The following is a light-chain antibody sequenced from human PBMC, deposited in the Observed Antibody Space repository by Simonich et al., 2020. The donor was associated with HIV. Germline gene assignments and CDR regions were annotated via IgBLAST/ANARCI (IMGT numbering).Light chain of an antibody. J-gene: IGKJ1*01. CDR1: QSVFHSSPNKNY. CDR3: QHYSNAPRT. Sequence: DIVMTQSPDSLAVSLGERATINCKSSQSVFHSSPNKNYLAWYQQKPGQPPKLLIYWASTRESGVPDRFSGSGSGTDFTLTISSLQAEDVAVYYCQHYSNAPRTFGQGTKVEIK. CDR2: WAS. V-gene: IGKV4-1*01.